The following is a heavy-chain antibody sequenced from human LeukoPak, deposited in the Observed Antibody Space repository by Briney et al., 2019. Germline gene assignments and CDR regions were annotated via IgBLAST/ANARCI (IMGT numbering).Heavy chain of an antibody. J-gene: IGHJ4*02. CDR3: ARVRSIAVAGA. CDR1: GGSISSSSYY. D-gene: IGHD6-19*01. CDR2: INHSGST. V-gene: IGHV4-39*07. Sequence: SETLSLTCTVSGGSISSSSYYWGWIRQPPGKGLKWIGEINHSGSTNYNPSLKSRVTISVDTSKNQFSLKLSSVTAADTAVYYCARVRSIAVAGAWGQGTLVTVSS.